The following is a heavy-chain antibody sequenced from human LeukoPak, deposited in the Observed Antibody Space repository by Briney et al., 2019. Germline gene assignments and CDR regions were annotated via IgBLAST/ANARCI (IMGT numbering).Heavy chain of an antibody. CDR1: GYTFTAYY. CDR2: INPASGGT. J-gene: IGHJ3*02. CDR3: ARAGGGYSSGWGAFDI. Sequence: ASVTVSCKASGYTFTAYYIHWVRQAPGQGLEWMGWINPASGGTSYAQKFQGRVTMTSDTSISTAYVELSRLRSDDTAVYFCARAGGGYSSGWGAFDIWGQGTMVTVSS. D-gene: IGHD5-18*01. V-gene: IGHV1-2*02.